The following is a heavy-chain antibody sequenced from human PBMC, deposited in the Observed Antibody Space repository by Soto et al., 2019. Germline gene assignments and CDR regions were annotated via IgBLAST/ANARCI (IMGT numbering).Heavy chain of an antibody. J-gene: IGHJ4*02. CDR3: ARSDYGDYGAYFDY. CDR1: GCSISSYY. Sequence: SETLSLTCTVSGCSISSYYWSWIRQPPGKGLEWIGYIYYSGSTNYNPSLKSRVTISVDRSKNQFSLKLSSVTAADTAVYYCARSDYGDYGAYFDYWGQGTLVTVSS. V-gene: IGHV4-59*12. D-gene: IGHD4-17*01. CDR2: IYYSGST.